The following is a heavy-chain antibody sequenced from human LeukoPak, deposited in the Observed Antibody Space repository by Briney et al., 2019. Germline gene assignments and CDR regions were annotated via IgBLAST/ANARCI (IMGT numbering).Heavy chain of an antibody. Sequence: PSETLSLTCNVSGASISGHYWSWLRQSPGKGLECIGYIYSGSVDYNPSLKSRATISGDASKNQVSLILKSVTTADTAIYHCVKVGYGSGTWGWFDPWGQGILVTVST. V-gene: IGHV4-59*11. D-gene: IGHD3-10*01. CDR2: IYSGSV. J-gene: IGHJ5*02. CDR1: GASISGHY. CDR3: VKVGYGSGTWGWFDP.